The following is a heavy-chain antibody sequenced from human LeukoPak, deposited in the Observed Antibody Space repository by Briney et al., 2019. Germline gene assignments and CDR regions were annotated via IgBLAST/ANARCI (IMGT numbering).Heavy chain of an antibody. CDR2: ISAYNGNT. CDR3: ARDGRKWYYYDSSGSVPAFDI. J-gene: IGHJ3*02. CDR1: GYTFTSYG. D-gene: IGHD3-22*01. V-gene: IGHV1-18*01. Sequence: ASVKVSCKASGYTFTSYGISWVRQAPGQGLEWMGWISAYNGNTNYAQKLQGRVTMTTGTSTSTAYMELRSLRSDDTAVYYCARDGRKWYYYDSSGSVPAFDIWGQGTMVTVSS.